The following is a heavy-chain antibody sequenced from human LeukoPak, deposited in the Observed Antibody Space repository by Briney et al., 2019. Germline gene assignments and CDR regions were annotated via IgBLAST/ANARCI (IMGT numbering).Heavy chain of an antibody. D-gene: IGHD3-22*01. Sequence: GGSLRLSCAASRFTFSNYEMNWVRRAPGKGLEWVSYISSSGSIYYADSVKGRFTISRDNSKNSLYLQMNSLRAGDTAIYYCASTNYYGSSGFSNWFDPWGQGTLVTVSS. CDR2: ISSSGSI. V-gene: IGHV3-48*03. CDR1: RFTFSNYE. CDR3: ASTNYYGSSGFSNWFDP. J-gene: IGHJ5*02.